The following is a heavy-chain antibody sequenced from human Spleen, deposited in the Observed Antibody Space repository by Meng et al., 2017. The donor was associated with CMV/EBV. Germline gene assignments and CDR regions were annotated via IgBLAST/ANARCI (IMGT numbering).Heavy chain of an antibody. Sequence: GESLKISCAASGFTFNNHWMSWVRQAPGKGLEWVANIKQDGSEKYYLDSVKGRFTISRDDAKSSLYLQMNSMRAEDTALYYCARGHHNFWSGYYDAFDIWGQGTMVTVSS. CDR2: IKQDGSEK. D-gene: IGHD3-3*01. V-gene: IGHV3-7*01. CDR3: ARGHHNFWSGYYDAFDI. J-gene: IGHJ3*02. CDR1: GFTFNNHW.